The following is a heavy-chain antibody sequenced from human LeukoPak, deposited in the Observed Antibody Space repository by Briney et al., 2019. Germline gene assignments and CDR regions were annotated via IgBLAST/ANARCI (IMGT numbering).Heavy chain of an antibody. J-gene: IGHJ6*02. V-gene: IGHV1-8*01. Sequence: GASVKVSCKASGYTFTSYDINWVRQARGQGLEWMGWMSPNSGNTGYAQKFQGRVTMTRDTSISAAYMELSSLRSEDTAVYYCARGIDAGMDVWGQGTTVTVSS. CDR2: MSPNSGNT. CDR3: ARGIDAGMDV. D-gene: IGHD1-26*01. CDR1: GYTFTSYD.